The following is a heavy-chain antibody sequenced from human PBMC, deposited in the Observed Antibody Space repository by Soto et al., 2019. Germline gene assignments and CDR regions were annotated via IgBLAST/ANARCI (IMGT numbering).Heavy chain of an antibody. D-gene: IGHD6-19*01. V-gene: IGHV3-30*18. CDR1: KFTFSTYD. CDR3: AKGRDSTGWYYREGGY. Sequence: HLVESGGGVVQPGKSLRLSCAASKFTFSTYDMHWVRQAPGKGLEWVAVVSYDGNKRYYADSVRGRFTISRDNSKNTVYLEMNSLRPEDTAVYFCAKGRDSTGWYYREGGYWGQGNLVTVSS. J-gene: IGHJ4*02. CDR2: VSYDGNKR.